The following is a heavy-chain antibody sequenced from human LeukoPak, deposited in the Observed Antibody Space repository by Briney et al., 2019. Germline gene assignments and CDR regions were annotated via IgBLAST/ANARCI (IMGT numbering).Heavy chain of an antibody. CDR1: GGSISRHY. CDR2: ISYSGST. V-gene: IGHV4-59*08. CDR3: ARLLNNDNSGDPDTFDM. Sequence: SETLSLTCSVSGGSISRHYWSWIRQPPGKGLEWIGYISYSGSTRYNPSFQSRVTISMEMSKTHFSLKLTSVTAADTAVYYCARLLNNDNSGDPDTFDMWGPGTMVTVSS. J-gene: IGHJ3*02. D-gene: IGHD3-22*01.